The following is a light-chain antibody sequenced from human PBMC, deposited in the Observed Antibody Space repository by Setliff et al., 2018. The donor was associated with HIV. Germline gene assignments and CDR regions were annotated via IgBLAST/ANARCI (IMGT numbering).Light chain of an antibody. CDR2: EVS. J-gene: IGLJ1*01. V-gene: IGLV2-14*01. CDR3: SSYTSSGYV. CDR1: SSDVGSYNS. Sequence: QSVLTQPASVSGSPGQSITISCTGTSSDVGSYNSVSWFQQHPGKAPKLMIYEVSDRPSGVSNRFSGSNSGNTASLTISGLQAEDEADYYCSSYTSSGYVFGTGTKVT.